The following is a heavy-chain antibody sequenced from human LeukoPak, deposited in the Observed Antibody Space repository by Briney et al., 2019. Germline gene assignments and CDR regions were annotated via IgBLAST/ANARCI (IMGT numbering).Heavy chain of an antibody. V-gene: IGHV4-39*07. Sequence: PSETLSLTCTVSGASITRSNYYWGWIRQPPGKGLEWIGSFYYSGTTYYNPSLESRVTISVDTSKNQFSLKLSSVTAADTAVYYCARGSLNADYDILTGPDYWGQGTLVTVSS. CDR2: FYYSGTT. D-gene: IGHD3-9*01. J-gene: IGHJ4*02. CDR3: ARGSLNADYDILTGPDY. CDR1: GASITRSNYY.